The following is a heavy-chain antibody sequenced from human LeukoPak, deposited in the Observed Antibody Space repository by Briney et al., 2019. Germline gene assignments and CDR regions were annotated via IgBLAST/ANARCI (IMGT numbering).Heavy chain of an antibody. D-gene: IGHD5-24*01. CDR2: ISSSSSYT. J-gene: IGHJ3*02. CDR3: ARDYMATYAFDI. Sequence: GGSLRLSCAASGFTFSDYYMSWIRQAPGKGLEWVSYISSSSSYTNYADSVKGRFTISRDNAKNSLYLQMNSLRAEDTAVYYCARDYMATYAFDIWGQGTMVTVSP. V-gene: IGHV3-11*06. CDR1: GFTFSDYY.